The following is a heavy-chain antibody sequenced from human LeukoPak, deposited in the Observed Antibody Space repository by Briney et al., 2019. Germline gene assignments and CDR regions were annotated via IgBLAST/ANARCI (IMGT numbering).Heavy chain of an antibody. Sequence: ASVKVSCKASGYTFTSYDINWVRQATGQGLEWMGWMNPNSGNTGYAQKFQGRVTMTRNTSISTAYMELSSLRSEDTAVYYCASSAMVRGAPADWGQGTLVTVPS. V-gene: IGHV1-8*01. CDR3: ASSAMVRGAPAD. CDR1: GYTFTSYD. CDR2: MNPNSGNT. D-gene: IGHD3-10*01. J-gene: IGHJ4*02.